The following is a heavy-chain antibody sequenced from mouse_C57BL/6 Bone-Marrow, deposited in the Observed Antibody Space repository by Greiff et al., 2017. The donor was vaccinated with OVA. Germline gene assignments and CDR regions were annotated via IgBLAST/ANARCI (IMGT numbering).Heavy chain of an antibody. CDR2: IDPGDGDT. V-gene: IGHV14-4*01. J-gene: IGHJ2*01. CDR3: TNWEVLAPDY. CDR1: GFTIKDDY. D-gene: IGHD4-1*01. Sequence: EVQLQQSGAELVRPGASVKLSCTASGFTIKDDYMHWVKQRPEQGLEWIGWIDPGDGDTEYASKFQGKGTITADTSSNTAYLQHSSLTSEDTAVYYCTNWEVLAPDYWGQGTTLTVSS.